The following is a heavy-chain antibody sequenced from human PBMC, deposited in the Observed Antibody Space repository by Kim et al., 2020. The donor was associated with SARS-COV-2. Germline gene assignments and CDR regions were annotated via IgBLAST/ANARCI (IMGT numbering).Heavy chain of an antibody. CDR3: ARHVSSGYDY. CDR1: GDSISGYY. V-gene: IGHV4-59*08. D-gene: IGHD3-22*01. J-gene: IGHJ4*02. CDR2: IYYTGRT. Sequence: SETLSLTCAVSGDSISGYYWSWIRQPPGKGLDWIAYIYYTGRTKYNPSLESRVTISVDTSKNQFSLKLSSVTATDTAVYYCARHVSSGYDYWGQGSLVTVSS.